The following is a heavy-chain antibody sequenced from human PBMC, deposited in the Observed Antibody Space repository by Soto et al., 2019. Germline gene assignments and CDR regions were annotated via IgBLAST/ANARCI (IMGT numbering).Heavy chain of an antibody. D-gene: IGHD1-7*01. J-gene: IGHJ5*02. CDR3: ARDLGTTIAGPPRRETYGGLET. V-gene: IGHV1-69*01. Sequence: VQLVQTGAEVKRPESSVKLSCKASGGTITDYGISWVRQAPGQGLEWMGGIIPIIGPATYAQKFQGRVTITADQSTSTAYMELSSLGSEDTALYYCARDLGTTIAGPPRRETYGGLETWVPGTLVIVSS. CDR2: IIPIIGPA. CDR1: GGTITDYG.